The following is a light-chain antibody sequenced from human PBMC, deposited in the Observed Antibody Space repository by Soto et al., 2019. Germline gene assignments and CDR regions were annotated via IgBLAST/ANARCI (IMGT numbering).Light chain of an antibody. V-gene: IGKV1-5*03. J-gene: IGKJ1*01. CDR1: QSISSW. CDR3: QQYNSYSPWT. CDR2: KAS. Sequence: DIQMTQSPSTLSASVGDRVTITCLASQSISSWLAWYQQKPGKAPKLLIYKASSLESGVPSRFSGSGSGTEFTITISSLQPDDFANYYCQQYNSYSPWTFGQGTKVDIK.